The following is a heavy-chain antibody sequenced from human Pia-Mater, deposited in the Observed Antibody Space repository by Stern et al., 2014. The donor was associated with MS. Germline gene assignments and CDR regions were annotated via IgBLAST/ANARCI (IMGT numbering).Heavy chain of an antibody. CDR2: VFWDDEK. J-gene: IGHJ4*02. Sequence: QVTLKESGPTLVKPTQTLTLTCTLSGLSHNSSGVGVSWIRQPPGKALEWLALVFWDDEKHYIPSLKGRLTITKDNSKDQVILTMTNMDPVDTATYYCVHDEGHWGRGILVTVSS. CDR1: GLSHNSSGVG. V-gene: IGHV2-5*02. CDR3: VHDEGH.